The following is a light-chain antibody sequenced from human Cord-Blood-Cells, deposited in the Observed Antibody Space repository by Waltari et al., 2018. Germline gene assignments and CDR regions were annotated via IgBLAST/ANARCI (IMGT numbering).Light chain of an antibody. CDR3: QQSYSTPWT. V-gene: IGKV1-39*01. CDR1: QSVSSY. J-gene: IGKJ1*01. Sequence: DIQMTQSPSSLSASVGDRVTITCRASQSVSSYLNLYQQKPGKAPKLLIYAASSFQSGVPSRFSGSGSGTDFTLTIRSLQPEDFATYYCQQSYSTPWTFGQGTKVEIK. CDR2: AAS.